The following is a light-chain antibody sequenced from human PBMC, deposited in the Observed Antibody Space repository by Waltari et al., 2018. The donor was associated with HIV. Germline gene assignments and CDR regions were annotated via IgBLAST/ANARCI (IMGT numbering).Light chain of an antibody. CDR3: HQRSNWPQT. V-gene: IGKV3-11*01. CDR2: DAS. Sequence: EIVLTQSPATLSLSPGERATLSCRASQSVSGYLAWYQQKPGQAPRLLIYDASSRATGIPARFSGSESGTDFTLTISSLEPEDLAVYYCHQRSNWPQTFGQGTKVEIK. CDR1: QSVSGY. J-gene: IGKJ1*01.